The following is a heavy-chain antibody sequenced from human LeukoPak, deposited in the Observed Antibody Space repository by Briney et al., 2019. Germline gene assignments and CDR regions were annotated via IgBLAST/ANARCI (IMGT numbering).Heavy chain of an antibody. Sequence: SETLSLTCTVSGGSISISNYYWGWIRQPPGKGLEWIGSMSYSGRTYYNPSLKTRVTVSLDTSKNQFSLNLISVTAADTAVYYCAKDVTPVPGGAAAGDDAFDIWGQGTMVTVSS. J-gene: IGHJ3*02. CDR2: MSYSGRT. V-gene: IGHV4-39*07. D-gene: IGHD6-13*01. CDR1: GGSISISNYY. CDR3: AKDVTPVPGGAAAGDDAFDI.